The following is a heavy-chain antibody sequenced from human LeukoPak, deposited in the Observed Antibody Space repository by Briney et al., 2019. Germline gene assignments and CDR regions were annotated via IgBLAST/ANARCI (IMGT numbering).Heavy chain of an antibody. Sequence: SETLSLTCTVPGGSISSGSYYWSWIRQPAGKGLEWIGRIYTSGSTNYNPSLKSRVTISVDTSKNQFSLKLSSVTAADTAVYYCARSPTVFGVVYMDVWGKGTTVTVSS. CDR3: ARSPTVFGVVYMDV. D-gene: IGHD3-3*01. CDR2: IYTSGST. V-gene: IGHV4-61*02. CDR1: GGSISSGSYY. J-gene: IGHJ6*03.